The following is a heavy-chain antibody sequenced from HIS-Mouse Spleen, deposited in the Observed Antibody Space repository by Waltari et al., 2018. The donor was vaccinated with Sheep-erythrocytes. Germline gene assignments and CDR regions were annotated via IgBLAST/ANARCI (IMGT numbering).Heavy chain of an antibody. D-gene: IGHD1-26*01. CDR3: AQTGATTPHFDY. J-gene: IGHJ4*02. Sequence: QVQLVQSGAEVKKPGSSVKVSCKASGGTFSSYAISWVRQAPGQGLEWMGRSIPILCIANDAQKFQGRVTSNADKSTSTAYMELSSLRSEDTAVYYCAQTGATTPHFDYWGQGTLVTVSS. CDR1: GGTFSSYA. CDR2: SIPILCIA. V-gene: IGHV1-69*04.